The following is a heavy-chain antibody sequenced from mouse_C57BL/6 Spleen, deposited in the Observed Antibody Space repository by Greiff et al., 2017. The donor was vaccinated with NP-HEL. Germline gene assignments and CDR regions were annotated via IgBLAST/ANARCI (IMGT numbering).Heavy chain of an antibody. Sequence: EVMLVESGGGLVQPGGSLKLSCAASGFTFSDYGMAWVRQAPRKGPEWVAFISNLAYSIYYADTVTGRFTISRENAKNTLYLEMSSLRSEDTAMYYCARRYGLYWYFDVWGTGTTVTVSS. CDR1: GFTFSDYG. CDR2: ISNLAYSI. D-gene: IGHD1-1*01. J-gene: IGHJ1*03. CDR3: ARRYGLYWYFDV. V-gene: IGHV5-15*01.